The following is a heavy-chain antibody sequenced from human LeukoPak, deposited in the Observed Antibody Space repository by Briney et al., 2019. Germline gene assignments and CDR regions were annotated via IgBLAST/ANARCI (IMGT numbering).Heavy chain of an antibody. CDR1: GFTFSSYG. CDR2: IRYDGSNK. D-gene: IGHD3-22*01. J-gene: IGHJ4*02. V-gene: IGHV3-30*02. CDR3: ARDWYDSTLDY. Sequence: PGGSLRLSCAASGFTFSSYGMSWVRQAPGKGLEWVAFIRYDGSNKYYADSVKGRFTISRDNAKNSLYLQMNSLRAEDTAVYYCARDWYDSTLDYWGQGTLVTVSS.